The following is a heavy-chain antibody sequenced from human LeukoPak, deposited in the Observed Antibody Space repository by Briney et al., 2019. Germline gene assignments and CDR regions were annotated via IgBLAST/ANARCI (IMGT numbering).Heavy chain of an antibody. CDR2: LRSDGGSS. CDR3: VRDLDLGGYTSFVS. CDR1: GFTFNSYD. Sequence: GGSLRLSCAASGFTFNSYDVSWVRQAPGKGLEWVSRLRSDGGSSAYADFVRGRFTISRDNAKNTLYLQMNSLRAEDTAVYYCVRDLDLGGYTSFVSWGQGTLVTVSS. J-gene: IGHJ4*02. D-gene: IGHD3-22*01. V-gene: IGHV3-74*01.